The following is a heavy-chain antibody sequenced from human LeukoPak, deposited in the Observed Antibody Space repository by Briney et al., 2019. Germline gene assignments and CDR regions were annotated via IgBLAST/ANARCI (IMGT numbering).Heavy chain of an antibody. D-gene: IGHD6-19*01. CDR3: ARRLAAYSSGWTDY. CDR2: INYSGST. V-gene: IGHV4-34*01. J-gene: IGHJ4*02. Sequence: PSETLSLTCAVYGGSFSGYYWTWIRQPPGEGLEWIGEINYSGSTNYNPSLKNRVTISVDTSKIQFSLKLSSVTAADTAVYYCARRLAAYSSGWTDYWGQGTLVSVSS. CDR1: GGSFSGYY.